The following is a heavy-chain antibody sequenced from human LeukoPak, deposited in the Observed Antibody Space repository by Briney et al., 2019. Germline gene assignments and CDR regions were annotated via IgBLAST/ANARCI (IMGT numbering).Heavy chain of an antibody. CDR3: AKDYDILTGYYVNTFDI. D-gene: IGHD3-9*01. CDR1: VFTFSTFG. V-gene: IGHV3-30*02. J-gene: IGHJ3*02. CDR2: VRYDGSNK. Sequence: GGSLRLSCAASVFTFSTFGMHWVREGPRKGLEWVTFVRYDGSNKYYAASVKGRFIISRDNSTNTLYLQMNSLRVEDTAVYYCAKDYDILTGYYVNTFDIWGQGTMVTVSS.